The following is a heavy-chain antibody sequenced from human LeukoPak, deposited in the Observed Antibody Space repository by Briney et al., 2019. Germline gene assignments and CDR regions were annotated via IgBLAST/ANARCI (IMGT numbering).Heavy chain of an antibody. V-gene: IGHV3-30*04. CDR3: AKGHYYDSSGQYSYPEY. J-gene: IGHJ4*02. D-gene: IGHD3-22*01. CDR1: GFTFSSYA. Sequence: GGSLRLSCAASGFTFSSYAMHWVRQAPGKGLEWVAIISYDGSNTYYGDSVKGRFTISRDNSKNTLDLQMSSLRPEDTAVYYCAKGHYYDSSGQYSYPEYWGQGTLVTVSS. CDR2: ISYDGSNT.